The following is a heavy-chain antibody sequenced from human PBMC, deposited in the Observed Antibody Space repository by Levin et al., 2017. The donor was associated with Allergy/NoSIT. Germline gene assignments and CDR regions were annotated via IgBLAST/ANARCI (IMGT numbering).Heavy chain of an antibody. J-gene: IGHJ5*02. V-gene: IGHV4-59*01. CDR2: IYYSGGT. D-gene: IGHD3-10*01. Sequence: GSLRLSCTVSGGSISTYYWSWIRQPPGKGLEWIGYIYYSGGTTYNPSLKSRVTILVDTSKNHFSLKLRSVTAADTAVYYCARDGSGSFFNWFDPWGQGTLVTVSS. CDR3: ARDGSGSFFNWFDP. CDR1: GGSISTYY.